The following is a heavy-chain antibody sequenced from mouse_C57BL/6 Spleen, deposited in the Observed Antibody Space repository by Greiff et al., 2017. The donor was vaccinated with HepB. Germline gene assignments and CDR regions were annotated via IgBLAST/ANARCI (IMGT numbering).Heavy chain of an antibody. Sequence: DVHLVESGGGLVKPGGSLKLSCAASGFTFSDYGMHWVRQAPEKGLEWVAYISSGSSTIYYADTVKGRFTISRDNAKNTLFLQMTSLRSEDTAMYYWARRSYDGYYGGYAMDYWGQGTSVTVSS. J-gene: IGHJ4*01. CDR3: ARRSYDGYYGGYAMDY. CDR1: GFTFSDYG. D-gene: IGHD2-3*01. CDR2: ISSGSSTI. V-gene: IGHV5-17*01.